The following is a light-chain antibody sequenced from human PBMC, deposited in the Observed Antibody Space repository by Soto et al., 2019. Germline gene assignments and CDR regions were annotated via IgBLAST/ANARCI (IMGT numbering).Light chain of an antibody. J-gene: IGKJ1*01. CDR2: AAS. V-gene: IGKV1-39*01. CDR3: QQSYSTLTWT. CDR1: QSISSY. Sequence: DIQMTQSPSSLSASVGDRVTITCRASQSISSYLNWYQQKPGKAPKLLXYAASTLQSGVPSRFSGSGSGTDFTLTISSLQPEDFATYYCQQSYSTLTWTFGQGTRVDIK.